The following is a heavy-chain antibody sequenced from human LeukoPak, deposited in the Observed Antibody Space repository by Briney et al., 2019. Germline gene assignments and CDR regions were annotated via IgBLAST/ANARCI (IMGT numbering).Heavy chain of an antibody. CDR1: GGTFSSYA. CDR2: IIPIFGTA. CDR3: ARDIYYGSGSYELGFDY. J-gene: IGHJ4*02. Sequence: ASVKVSCKASGGTFSSYAISWVRQAPGQGLEWMGGIIPIFGTANYAQKFQGRVTITADESTSTAYMELSSLRSEDTAVYYCARDIYYGSGSYELGFDYWGQGTLVTVSS. V-gene: IGHV1-69*13. D-gene: IGHD3-10*01.